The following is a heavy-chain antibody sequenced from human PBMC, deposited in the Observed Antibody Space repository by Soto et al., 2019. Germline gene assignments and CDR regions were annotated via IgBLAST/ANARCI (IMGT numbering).Heavy chain of an antibody. CDR3: AALSSSSRRPYNYGMDV. Sequence: PGESLKISCKGSGYSFTSYWISWVRQMPGKGQEWMGRIDPSDSYTNYSPSFQGHVTISADNSISTAYLQWSSLKASDTAMYYCAALSSSSRRPYNYGMDVWGQGTTVTVSS. J-gene: IGHJ6*02. CDR1: GYSFTSYW. V-gene: IGHV5-10-1*01. CDR2: IDPSDSYT. D-gene: IGHD6-6*01.